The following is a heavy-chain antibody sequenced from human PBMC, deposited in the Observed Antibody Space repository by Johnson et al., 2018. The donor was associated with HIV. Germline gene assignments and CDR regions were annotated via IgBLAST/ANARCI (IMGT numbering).Heavy chain of an antibody. Sequence: IGYADSVKGRFTISRDISKNTLFLQMNSLRAEDTAVYYCARPVIAADDAFDIWVQGTMVTVSS. CDR3: ARPVIAADDAFDI. D-gene: IGHD6-13*01. V-gene: IGHV3-53*01. J-gene: IGHJ3*02. CDR2: I.